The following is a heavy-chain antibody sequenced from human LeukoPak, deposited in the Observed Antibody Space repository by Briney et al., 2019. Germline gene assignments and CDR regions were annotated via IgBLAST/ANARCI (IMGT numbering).Heavy chain of an antibody. CDR1: GFTFSNHE. CDR2: ISASGRTQ. CDR3: ARVYRYWGSGNHHFEY. D-gene: IGHD3-10*01. J-gene: IGHJ4*02. Sequence: GGSLRLSCAASGFTFSNHEMNWVRQAPGKGLDWLAYISASGRTQYYADSVKGRFTISRDNAKNSLYLEMNSLRAEDTAVYYCARVYRYWGSGNHHFEYWGQGALVTVSS. V-gene: IGHV3-48*03.